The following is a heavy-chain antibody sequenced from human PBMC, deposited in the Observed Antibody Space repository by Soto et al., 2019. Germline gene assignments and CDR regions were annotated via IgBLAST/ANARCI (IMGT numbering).Heavy chain of an antibody. CDR3: ARDREDIVLMVYATRETYFDY. CDR1: GFTFSDYY. CDR2: ISSSGSTI. V-gene: IGHV3-11*01. Sequence: QVQLGESGGGLVKPGGSLKLSCAASGFTFSDYYMSWIRQAPGKGLEWVSYISSSGSTIYYADSVKGRFTISRDNAKNSLYLQMNSLRAEDTAVYYCARDREDIVLMVYATRETYFDYWGQGTLVTVSS. D-gene: IGHD2-8*01. J-gene: IGHJ4*02.